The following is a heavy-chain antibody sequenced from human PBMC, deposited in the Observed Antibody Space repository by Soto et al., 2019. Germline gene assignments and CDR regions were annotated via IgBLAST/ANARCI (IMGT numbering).Heavy chain of an antibody. V-gene: IGHV3-49*03. CDR1: GFTFGGYA. Sequence: GGSLRLSCTTSGFTFGGYAVSWFRQAPGKGLEWVGFIRSKTYGGTIESAASVKGRFTISRDDSKSIAYLQMNSLKTEDTSVYYCTRGSGYYDYVWGTYRLTYFDSWGQGT. J-gene: IGHJ4*02. D-gene: IGHD3-16*02. CDR2: IRSKTYGGTI. CDR3: TRGSGYYDYVWGTYRLTYFDS.